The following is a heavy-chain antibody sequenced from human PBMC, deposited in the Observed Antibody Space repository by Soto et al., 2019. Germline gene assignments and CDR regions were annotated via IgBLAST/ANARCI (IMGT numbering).Heavy chain of an antibody. D-gene: IGHD3-22*01. V-gene: IGHV4-59*01. CDR3: ARDRGNYDSSGYYLRAWYFDY. J-gene: IGHJ4*02. Sequence: LSLTCTVSGGSISSYYWSWIRQPPGKGLEWIGYIYYSGSTNYNPSLKSRVTISVDTSKNQFSLKLSSVTAADTAVYYCARDRGNYDSSGYYLRAWYFDYWGQGILVTVSS. CDR2: IYYSGST. CDR1: GGSISSYY.